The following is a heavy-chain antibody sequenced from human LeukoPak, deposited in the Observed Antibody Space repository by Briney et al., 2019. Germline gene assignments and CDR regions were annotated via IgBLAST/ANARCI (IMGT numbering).Heavy chain of an antibody. Sequence: SETLSLTCTVSGGSISSSRYYGGWIRQPPGKGLEWIGSVYYSGSTYYNPSLKSRVTISVDTSKNQFSLNLSSVTAADTAVYYCARDAYNYGGRTHPYYFDYWAQGTLVTVSS. CDR3: ARDAYNYGGRTHPYYFDY. D-gene: IGHD5-18*01. CDR1: GGSISSSRYY. J-gene: IGHJ4*02. CDR2: VYYSGST. V-gene: IGHV4-39*07.